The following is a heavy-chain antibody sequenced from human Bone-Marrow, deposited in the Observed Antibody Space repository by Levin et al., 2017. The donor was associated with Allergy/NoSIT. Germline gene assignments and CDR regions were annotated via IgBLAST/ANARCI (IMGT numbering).Heavy chain of an antibody. CDR2: IYPGDSDT. CDR3: ARHFSQELLPFDY. D-gene: IGHD2-15*01. CDR1: GYSFTSYW. Sequence: GESLKISFKGSGYSFTSYWIGWVRQMPGKGLEWMGIIYPGDSDTRYSPSFQGQVTISADKSISTAYLQWSSLKASDTAMYYCARHFSQELLPFDYWGQGTLVTVSS. V-gene: IGHV5-51*01. J-gene: IGHJ4*02.